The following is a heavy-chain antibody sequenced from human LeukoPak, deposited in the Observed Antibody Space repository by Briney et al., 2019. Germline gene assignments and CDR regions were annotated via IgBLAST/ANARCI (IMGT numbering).Heavy chain of an antibody. CDR1: GGSISSSRYY. CDR2: IYYSGST. CDR3: ARGARGIVGASYYFDY. Sequence: PSETLSLTCTVSGGSISSSRYYWGWIRQPPGKGLEWIGSIYYSGSTYYNPSPKSRVTISVDTSKNQFSLKLSSVTAADTAVYYCARGARGIVGASYYFDYWGQGTLVTVSS. V-gene: IGHV4-39*07. D-gene: IGHD1-26*01. J-gene: IGHJ4*02.